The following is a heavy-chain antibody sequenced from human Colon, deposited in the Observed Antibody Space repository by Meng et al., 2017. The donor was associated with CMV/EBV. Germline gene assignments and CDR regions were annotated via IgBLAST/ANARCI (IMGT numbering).Heavy chain of an antibody. V-gene: IGHV1-69*10. J-gene: IGHJ4*02. D-gene: IGHD3-10*01. CDR3: ARSAARGVLLYCFDS. CDR1: GGTFINEG. Sequence: FGGTFINEGISWVRQAPGQAPEWMGGILPIVGIPNYAQKFQGRVKITADKSTSTVYMDLTSLRSEDTAVYYCARSAARGVLLYCFDSWGQGTLVTVSS. CDR2: ILPIVGIP.